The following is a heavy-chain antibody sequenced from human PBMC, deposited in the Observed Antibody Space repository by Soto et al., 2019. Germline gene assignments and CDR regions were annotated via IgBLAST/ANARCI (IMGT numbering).Heavy chain of an antibody. Sequence: QVQLVQSGAEVKKPGASVKVSCKASGYTFTSYDINWVRQATGQGLEWMGWMNSNSGNTGYAQKFQGRVTMTRNTSISTAYMELSSLRPEDTAVYYCARGDSLWFGESGPYYYYGMDVWGQGTTVTVSS. CDR3: ARGDSLWFGESGPYYYYGMDV. CDR1: GYTFTSYD. CDR2: MNSNSGNT. J-gene: IGHJ6*02. V-gene: IGHV1-8*01. D-gene: IGHD3-10*01.